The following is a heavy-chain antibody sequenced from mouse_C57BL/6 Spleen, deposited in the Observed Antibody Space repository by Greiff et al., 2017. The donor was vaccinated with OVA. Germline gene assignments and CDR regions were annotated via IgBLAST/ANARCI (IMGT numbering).Heavy chain of an antibody. CDR2: IWSGGST. V-gene: IGHV2-2*01. CDR3: ARNSWDVGFAY. D-gene: IGHD4-1*01. J-gene: IGHJ3*01. Sequence: LQESGPGLVQPSQSLSITCTVSGFSLTSYGVHWVRQSPGKGLEWLGVIWSGGSTDYNAAFISRLSISKDNSKSQVFFKMNSLQADDTAIYYCARNSWDVGFAYWGQGTLVTVSA. CDR1: GFSLTSYG.